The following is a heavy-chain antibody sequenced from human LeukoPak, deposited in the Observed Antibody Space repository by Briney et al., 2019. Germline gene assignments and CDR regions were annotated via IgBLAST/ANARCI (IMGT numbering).Heavy chain of an antibody. Sequence: SETLSLTCTVSGGPISSGGYYWSWIRQHPGKGLEWIGYIYYSGTTYYNPSLRSRVTISVDTSKNQFSLKLSSVTAADTAVYYCAGRRLHYFDYWGQGTLVTVSS. J-gene: IGHJ4*02. CDR1: GGPISSGGYY. V-gene: IGHV4-31*03. CDR3: AGRRLHYFDY. CDR2: IYYSGTT.